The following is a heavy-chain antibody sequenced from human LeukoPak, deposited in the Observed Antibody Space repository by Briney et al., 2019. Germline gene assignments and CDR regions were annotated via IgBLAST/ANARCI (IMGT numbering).Heavy chain of an antibody. J-gene: IGHJ3*02. D-gene: IGHD3-10*01. Sequence: PGESLRLSCAASGFSFRSYSMGWVRQPPGKGLEWVSTVSTSGRSTYYADSVKGRFTISRDNSKKTLSIQMNSLSAEDTAVYYGAKGLNGYGSGSYSHLDAFDIWGQGTLVTVSS. CDR1: GFSFRSYS. V-gene: IGHV3-23*01. CDR3: AKGLNGYGSGSYSHLDAFDI. CDR2: VSTSGRST.